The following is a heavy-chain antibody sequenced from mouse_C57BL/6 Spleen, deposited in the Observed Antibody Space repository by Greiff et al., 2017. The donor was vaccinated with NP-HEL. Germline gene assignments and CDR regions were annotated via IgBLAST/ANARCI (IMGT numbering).Heavy chain of an antibody. CDR2: IDPSDSYT. CDR1: GYTFTSYW. J-gene: IGHJ3*01. CDR3: ARTCYCYYGFAY. Sequence: QVQLQQPGAELVMPGASVKLSCKASGYTFTSYWMHWVKQRPGQGLEWIGEIDPSDSYTKYNQKFKGKATLTVDKSSSTAYMQLSSLTSEDSAVFYCARTCYCYYGFAYWGQGTLVTVSA. V-gene: IGHV1-69*01. D-gene: IGHD2-12*01.